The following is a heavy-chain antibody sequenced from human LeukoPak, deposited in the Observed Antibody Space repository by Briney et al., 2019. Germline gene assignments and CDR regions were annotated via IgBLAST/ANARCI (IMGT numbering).Heavy chain of an antibody. J-gene: IGHJ3*02. V-gene: IGHV4-59*01. CDR2: IYYSGST. CDR1: GGSISSYY. D-gene: IGHD6-19*01. CDR3: ARVHSSGWYLGAFDI. Sequence: SETLSLTCTVSGGSISSYYWSWIRQPPGKGLEWIGYIYYSGSTNYNPSLKSRVTISVDTSKNQFSLKLSSVTAADTAVYYCARVHSSGWYLGAFDIWGQGTMVTVSS.